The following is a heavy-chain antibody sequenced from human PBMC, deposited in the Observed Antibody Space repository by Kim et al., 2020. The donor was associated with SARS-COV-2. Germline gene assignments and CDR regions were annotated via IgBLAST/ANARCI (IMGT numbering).Heavy chain of an antibody. CDR2: ISYDGSDK. V-gene: IGHV3-30*04. D-gene: IGHD6-13*01. J-gene: IGHJ6*02. Sequence: GGSLRLSCAASGFTFSNYAMHWVRQAPGKGLEWVAVISYDGSDKYYADSVEGRFTISRDNSKNTLYLQMNSLSAEDTAVYYCARDLTYSSSWYVNYYGMDVWGQGTMVTVSS. CDR1: GFTFSNYA. CDR3: ARDLTYSSSWYVNYYGMDV.